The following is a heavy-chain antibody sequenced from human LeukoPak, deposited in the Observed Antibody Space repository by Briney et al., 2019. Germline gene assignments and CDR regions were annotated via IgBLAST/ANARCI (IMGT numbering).Heavy chain of an antibody. CDR1: GYTFTSYG. D-gene: IGHD4-17*01. Sequence: ASVKVSCKASGYTFTSYGISWVRQAPGQGLEWMGWISAYNGNTNYAQKLQGRVTMTTDTSTSTAYMELRSLRSDDTAVCYCARSDYGDYRGPVYGYWGQGTLVTVSS. V-gene: IGHV1-18*01. J-gene: IGHJ4*02. CDR3: ARSDYGDYRGPVYGY. CDR2: ISAYNGNT.